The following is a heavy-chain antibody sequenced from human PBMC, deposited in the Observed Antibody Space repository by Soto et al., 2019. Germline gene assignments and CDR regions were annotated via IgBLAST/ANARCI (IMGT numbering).Heavy chain of an antibody. CDR1: GFTFSSYS. Sequence: EVQLVESGGGLVQPGGSLRLSCAASGFTFSSYSMNWVRQAPGKGLEWVSYISSSSSTIYYADSVKGRFTISRDNAKNSRYLQRNSLRAEDTAVYYCARDPVTGFDYWGQGTLVTVSS. J-gene: IGHJ4*02. CDR3: ARDPVTGFDY. CDR2: ISSSSSTI. D-gene: IGHD2-21*02. V-gene: IGHV3-48*01.